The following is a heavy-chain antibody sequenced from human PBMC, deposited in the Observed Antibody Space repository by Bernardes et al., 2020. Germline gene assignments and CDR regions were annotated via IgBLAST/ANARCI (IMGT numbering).Heavy chain of an antibody. CDR2: ISGSGGST. CDR3: AKDRWDIVVVPAAMGPMDFDY. J-gene: IGHJ4*02. D-gene: IGHD2-2*01. CDR1: GFTFSSYA. Sequence: GGSLRLSCAASGFTFSSYAMSWVRQAPGKGLEWVSAISGSGGSTYYADSVKGRFTISRDNSKNTLYLQMNSLRAEDTAVYYCAKDRWDIVVVPAAMGPMDFDYWGQGTLVTVSS. V-gene: IGHV3-23*01.